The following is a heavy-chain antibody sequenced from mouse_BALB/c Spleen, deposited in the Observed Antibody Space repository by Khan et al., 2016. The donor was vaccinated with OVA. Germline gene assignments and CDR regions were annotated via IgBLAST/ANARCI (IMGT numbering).Heavy chain of an antibody. V-gene: IGHV5-9-3*01. Sequence: EVELVESGGGLVKPGGSLKLSCAASGFTFSTYAMSWVRQTPEKRLEWVATISSDGDYTYYPDNVTSRFTISRDNAKNTLFLQMSRLSSENTARYYCARSAYGNFAYWGQGTLVTVSA. D-gene: IGHD2-1*01. CDR3: ARSAYGNFAY. J-gene: IGHJ3*01. CDR2: ISSDGDYT. CDR1: GFTFSTYA.